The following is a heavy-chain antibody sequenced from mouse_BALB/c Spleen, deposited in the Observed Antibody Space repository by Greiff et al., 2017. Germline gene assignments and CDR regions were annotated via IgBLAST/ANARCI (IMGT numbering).Heavy chain of an antibody. J-gene: IGHJ2*01. D-gene: IGHD1-1*01. CDR3: ASHYGSSRDALDY. V-gene: IGHV1-14*01. Sequence: VQLQQSGPELVKPGASVKMSCKASGYTFTSYVMHWVKQKPGQGLEWIGYINTYNDGTKYNEKFKGKATLTSDKSSSTAYMELSSLTSEDAAVYYCASHYGSSRDALDYWGQGTTLTVSS. CDR2: INTYNDGT. CDR1: GYTFTSYV.